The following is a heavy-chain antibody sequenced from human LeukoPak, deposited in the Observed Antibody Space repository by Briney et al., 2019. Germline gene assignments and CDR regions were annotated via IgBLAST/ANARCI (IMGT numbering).Heavy chain of an antibody. CDR2: IYYTGST. CDR1: VGSISSSSYY. Sequence: PSETLSLTCTVSVGSISSSSYYWGWIRQPPGKGLEWIGSIYYTGSTYYNPSLKSRVTISVDTSKNQFSLKLTSVTAADTAVYYCARGPPRDYDSSGFYYNYWGQGTLVTVSS. J-gene: IGHJ4*02. D-gene: IGHD3-22*01. V-gene: IGHV4-39*01. CDR3: ARGPPRDYDSSGFYYNY.